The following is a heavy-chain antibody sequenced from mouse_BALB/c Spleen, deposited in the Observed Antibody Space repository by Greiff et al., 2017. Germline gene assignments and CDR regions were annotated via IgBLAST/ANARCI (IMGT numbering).Heavy chain of an antibody. Sequence: EVQVVESGGGLVQPGGSRKLSCAASGFTFSSFGMHWVRQAPEKGLEWVAYISSGSSTIYYADTVKGRFTISRDNPKNTLFLQMTSLRSEDTAMYYCARGYYGSSYYFDYWGQGTTLTVSS. CDR1: GFTFSSFG. V-gene: IGHV5-17*02. D-gene: IGHD1-1*01. J-gene: IGHJ2*01. CDR3: ARGYYGSSYYFDY. CDR2: ISSGSSTI.